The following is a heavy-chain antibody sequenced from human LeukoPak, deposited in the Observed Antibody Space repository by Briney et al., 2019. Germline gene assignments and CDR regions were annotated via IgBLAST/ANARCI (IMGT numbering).Heavy chain of an antibody. CDR2: IHDSGNT. CDR1: GGSISGYY. D-gene: IGHD3-10*01. Sequence: SETLSLTCTVSGGSISGYYWSWIRQPPGKGLEWIGFIHDSGNTYYNASLKSRVTISVDTSKNQLSLNLRSVAAADTAVYFCARGYGSGSYSYYYGMDVWGQGTTVTVSS. CDR3: ARGYGSGSYSYYYGMDV. V-gene: IGHV4-59*01. J-gene: IGHJ6*02.